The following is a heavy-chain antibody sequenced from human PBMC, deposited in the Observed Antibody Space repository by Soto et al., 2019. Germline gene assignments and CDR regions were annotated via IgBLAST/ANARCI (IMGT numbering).Heavy chain of an antibody. CDR2: IYYSGST. J-gene: IGHJ6*02. CDR1: GGSISSGGYY. D-gene: IGHD5-12*01. V-gene: IGHV4-31*03. Sequence: QVQLQESGPGLVKPSQTLSLTCTVSGGSISSGGYYWSWIRQHPGKGLEWIGYIYYSGSTYYNPSLKSRVTISVDTSKNQFSLKLSSVTAADTAVYYCARRGGEMATISYYYYGMDVWSQGTTVTVSS. CDR3: ARRGGEMATISYYYYGMDV.